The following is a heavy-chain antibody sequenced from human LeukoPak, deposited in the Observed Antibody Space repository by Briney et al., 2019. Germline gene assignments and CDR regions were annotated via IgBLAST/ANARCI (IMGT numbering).Heavy chain of an antibody. CDR2: IRADGATT. J-gene: IGHJ4*02. V-gene: IGHV3-43*02. CDR1: GFTFGDYD. D-gene: IGHD1-26*01. CDR3: ARDNTGSYEY. Sequence: GGSLRLSCAASGFTFGDYDMHWVRQAPGKGLEWVSLIRADGATTRYTDSVKGRFTISRDNSKDSLYLQMNSLRTEDTALYYCARDNTGSYEYWGQGTLSPSPQ.